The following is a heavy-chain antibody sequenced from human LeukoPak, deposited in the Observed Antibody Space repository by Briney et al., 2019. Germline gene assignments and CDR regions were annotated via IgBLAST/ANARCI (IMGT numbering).Heavy chain of an antibody. V-gene: IGHV3-23*01. CDR2: MSDSGGST. D-gene: IGHD4-17*01. CDR1: GFTFSSYE. Sequence: QPGGSLRLSCAASGFTFSSYEMNWVRQAPGKGLEWVSTMSDSGGSTYYADSVKGRFTISRDNSKNTLYLQMNTLRAEDTAVYYCAKDTDTAGPYWYFDLWGRGTLVTVSS. J-gene: IGHJ2*01. CDR3: AKDTDTAGPYWYFDL.